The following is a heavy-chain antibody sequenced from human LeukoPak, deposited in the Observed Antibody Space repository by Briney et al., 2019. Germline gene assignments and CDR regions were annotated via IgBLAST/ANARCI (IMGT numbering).Heavy chain of an antibody. V-gene: IGHV1-24*01. CDR2: FDPEDGET. J-gene: IGHJ5*02. D-gene: IGHD3-22*01. CDR1: GYTLTELS. Sequence: ASVKVSCKVSGYTLTELSMRWVRQAPGKGLEWMGGFDPEDGETIYAQKFQGRVTMTEDTSTDTAYMELSSLRSEDTAVYYCAGISNSSGYYSGGFDPWGQGTLVTVSS. CDR3: AGISNSSGYYSGGFDP.